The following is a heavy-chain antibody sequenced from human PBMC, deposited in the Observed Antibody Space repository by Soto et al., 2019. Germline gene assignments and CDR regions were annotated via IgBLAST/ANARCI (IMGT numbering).Heavy chain of an antibody. D-gene: IGHD1-26*01. CDR2: ISSDGNHK. CDR3: ARWEQPLCDL. Sequence: QVKLVESGGGVVQPGRSLRLSCAASGFHVSAYTMHWVRQAPGKGLEWVAVISSDGNHKYYTDSVKGRFTISRDTPRNTRNLKMNRLRAEDTAVYYYARWEQPLCDLWGQGTLVTGSS. J-gene: IGHJ4*02. V-gene: IGHV3-30-3*01. CDR1: GFHVSAYT.